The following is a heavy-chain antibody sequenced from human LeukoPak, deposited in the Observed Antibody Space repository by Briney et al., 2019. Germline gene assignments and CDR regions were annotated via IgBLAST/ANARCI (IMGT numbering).Heavy chain of an antibody. Sequence: PGGSLRLSCAGSGFTFSSYEMSWVRPAPGKGLEWVSYISTSGGTTYYADSVKGRFTISRDIAENSLYLQMNSLRGEDTAVYYCARVRGYYYMDVWGKGTTVTVSS. V-gene: IGHV3-48*03. CDR2: ISTSGGTT. D-gene: IGHD3-10*01. J-gene: IGHJ6*03. CDR3: ARVRGYYYMDV. CDR1: GFTFSSYE.